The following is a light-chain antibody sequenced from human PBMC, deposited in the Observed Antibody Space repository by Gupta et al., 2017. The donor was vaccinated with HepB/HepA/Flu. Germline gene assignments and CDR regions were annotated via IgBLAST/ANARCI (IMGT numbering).Light chain of an antibody. V-gene: IGLV3-21*03. CDR2: DDS. J-gene: IGLJ2*01. CDR3: QVWDSSSDHPL. Sequence: SYVLTQPPSVSVAPGKSARIPCGGNNIGIKSVHWYQQKPGQAPVLVVHDDSDRPSGIPERFSGSNSGNTATLTISRVEAGDEADYYCQVWDSSSDHPLFGGGTKLTVL. CDR1: NIGIKS.